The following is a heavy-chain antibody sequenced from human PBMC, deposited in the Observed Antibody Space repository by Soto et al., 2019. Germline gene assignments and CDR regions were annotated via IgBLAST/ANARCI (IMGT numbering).Heavy chain of an antibody. D-gene: IGHD1-26*01. J-gene: IGHJ6*02. Sequence: GGSLRLSCAASGFTFSSYGMHWVRQAPGKGLEWVAVISYDGSNKYYADSVKGRFTISRDNSKNTLYLQMNSLRAEDTAVYYCAKDRRSDGRYYYGMDVWGQGTTVTVSS. CDR2: ISYDGSNK. V-gene: IGHV3-30*18. CDR3: AKDRRSDGRYYYGMDV. CDR1: GFTFSSYG.